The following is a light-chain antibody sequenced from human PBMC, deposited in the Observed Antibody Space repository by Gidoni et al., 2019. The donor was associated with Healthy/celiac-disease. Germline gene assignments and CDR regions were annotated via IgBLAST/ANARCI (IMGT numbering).Light chain of an antibody. Sequence: DLQLTKPPSSLSASVGDRVTITCRASQSISSYLNWYQQKPGKAPKLLIYAASSLQSGVPSRFSGSGSGTDFTLTISSLQPEDFATYYCQQSYSTPFTFGPXTKVDIK. CDR3: QQSYSTPFT. V-gene: IGKV1-39*01. J-gene: IGKJ3*01. CDR1: QSISSY. CDR2: AAS.